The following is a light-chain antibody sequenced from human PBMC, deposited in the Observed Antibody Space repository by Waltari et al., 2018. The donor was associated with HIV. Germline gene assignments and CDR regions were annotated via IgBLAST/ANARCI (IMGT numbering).Light chain of an antibody. CDR2: GAS. J-gene: IGKJ2*01. CDR3: QPYDSSPYT. V-gene: IGKV3-20*01. CDR1: MNLTSQY. Sequence: VLTQSPAALSLSPGAAATVSCGASMNLTSQYLAWYQQKSGPAPRLLLFGASTRNSGVPTRFGGAVSGADFTLTVTRLEPEDFALYFCQPYDSSPYTFGQGT.